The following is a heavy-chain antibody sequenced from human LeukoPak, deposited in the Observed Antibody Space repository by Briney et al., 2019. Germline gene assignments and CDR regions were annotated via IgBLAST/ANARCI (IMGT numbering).Heavy chain of an antibody. CDR3: ARGSSEEMATIAY. CDR2: MNPSNGNT. Sequence: ASVKVSCKASGYFFTSYAINWVRQATGQGLEWMGWMNPSNGNTGFAQKFQGRLTMTRDTSISTAYMELSSLRSEDTAVYFCARGSSEEMATIAYWGQGTLVTVYS. D-gene: IGHD5-24*01. CDR1: GYFFTSYA. J-gene: IGHJ4*02. V-gene: IGHV1-8*01.